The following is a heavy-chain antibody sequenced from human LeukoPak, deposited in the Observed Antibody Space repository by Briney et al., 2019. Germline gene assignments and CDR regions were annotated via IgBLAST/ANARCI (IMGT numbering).Heavy chain of an antibody. V-gene: IGHV4-61*02. CDR2: IYTSGST. CDR3: ARSDSSWYSNSQYYFDY. J-gene: IGHJ4*02. CDR1: GGSISSGSYY. D-gene: IGHD6-13*01. Sequence: SETLSLTCTVSGGSISSGSYYWSWIRQPAGKGLEWIGRIYTSGSTNYNPSLKSRVTISVDTSKNQFSLKLSSVTAADTAVYYCARSDSSWYSNSQYYFDYWGQGTLVTVSS.